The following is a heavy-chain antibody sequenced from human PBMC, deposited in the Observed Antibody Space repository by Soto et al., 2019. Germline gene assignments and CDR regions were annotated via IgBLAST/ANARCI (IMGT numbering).Heavy chain of an antibody. J-gene: IGHJ6*03. CDR3: ARRGIAAADYYYYMDV. D-gene: IGHD6-13*01. Sequence: SXTLSLTCTVSGGSISSYYWSWIRQPPVKGLEWIGYIYYSGSTNYNPSLKSRVTISVDTSKNQFSLKLSSVTAADTAVYYCARRGIAAADYYYYMDVWGKGTTVTVSS. V-gene: IGHV4-59*08. CDR1: GGSISSYY. CDR2: IYYSGST.